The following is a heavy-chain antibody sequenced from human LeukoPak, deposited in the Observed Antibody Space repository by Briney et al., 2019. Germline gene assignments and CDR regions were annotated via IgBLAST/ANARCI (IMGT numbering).Heavy chain of an antibody. V-gene: IGHV3-64*01. CDR3: AKDPGQRNYYFDY. Sequence: GGSLRLSCAASGFTFSSYAMHWVRQAPGKGLEYVSAISSNGGSTYYANSVKGRFTISRDNSKNTLYLQMNSLRAEDTAVYYCAKDPGQRNYYFDYWGQGTLVTVSS. CDR1: GFTFSSYA. J-gene: IGHJ4*02. D-gene: IGHD1-14*01. CDR2: ISSNGGST.